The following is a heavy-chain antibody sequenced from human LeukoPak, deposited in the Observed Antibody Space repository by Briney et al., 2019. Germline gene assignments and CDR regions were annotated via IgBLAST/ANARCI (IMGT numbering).Heavy chain of an antibody. CDR3: ARLVGIVVVPADANWFDP. V-gene: IGHV4-39*01. J-gene: IGHJ5*02. Sequence: MPSETLSLTCTVSGGSISSSSYYWGWIRQPPGKGLEWIGSIYYSGSTYYNPSLKSRVTISVDTSKNQFSLKLSPVTAADTAVYYCARLVGIVVVPADANWFDPWGQGTLVTVSS. D-gene: IGHD2-2*01. CDR2: IYYSGST. CDR1: GGSISSSSYY.